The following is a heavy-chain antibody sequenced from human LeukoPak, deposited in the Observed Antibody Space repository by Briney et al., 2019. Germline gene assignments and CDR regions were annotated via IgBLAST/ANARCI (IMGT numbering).Heavy chain of an antibody. D-gene: IGHD6-6*01. V-gene: IGHV4-59*08. CDR1: AGSISSYY. Sequence: SETLSLTCAVSAGSISSYYWTWIRHPPGKGLEWVGYIQNSAIYRAKIKSSPSLQSRVSLSIDTSKNQVSLTVNSVTAADTAVYYCARLSSTLYYSMDVWGPGTAVTVSS. CDR2: IQNSAIYRAKI. CDR3: ARLSSTLYYSMDV. J-gene: IGHJ6*02.